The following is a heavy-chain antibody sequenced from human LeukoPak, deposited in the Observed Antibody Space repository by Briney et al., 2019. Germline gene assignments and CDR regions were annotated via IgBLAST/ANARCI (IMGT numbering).Heavy chain of an antibody. J-gene: IGHJ4*02. CDR3: ASSVAGPGGFDY. V-gene: IGHV5-51*01. CDR2: IYPGDSDT. D-gene: IGHD6-19*01. CDR1: GCSFTSYW. Sequence: GGSLQISCKGSGCSFTSYWIGWVRQLPGKGLEWMGTIYPGDSDTRYSPSFQGQVTISADKSISTAYLQWSSLKASDTAMYYCASSVAGPGGFDYWGQGTLVTVSS.